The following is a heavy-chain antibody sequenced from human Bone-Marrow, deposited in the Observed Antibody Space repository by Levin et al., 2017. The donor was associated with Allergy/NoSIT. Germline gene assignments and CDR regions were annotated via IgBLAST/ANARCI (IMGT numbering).Heavy chain of an antibody. Sequence: GESLKISCAASGFTFSDYYMSWIRQAPGKGLEWVSYISSSGSTIYYADSVKGRFTISRDNAKNSLYLQMNSLRAEDTAVYYCARDRNAGRGYLAPYYYYYYMDGWGKGTTVTVSS. CDR1: GFTFSDYY. V-gene: IGHV3-11*01. CDR3: ARDRNAGRGYLAPYYYYYYMDG. J-gene: IGHJ6*03. D-gene: IGHD5-18*01. CDR2: ISSSGSTI.